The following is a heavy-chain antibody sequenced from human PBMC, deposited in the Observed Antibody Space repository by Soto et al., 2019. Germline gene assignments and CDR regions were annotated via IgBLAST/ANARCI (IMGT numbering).Heavy chain of an antibody. CDR1: GFTFSNSW. D-gene: IGHD3-16*02. CDR3: TRKRFVLDF. V-gene: IGHV3-7*03. J-gene: IGHJ6*02. Sequence: GGSLRLSCAASGFTFSNSWMSWVRQAPGKGLEWVANIKEDGSEKDYVDPVKGRFTITRDNAKNSLYLQMNNLRAEDTAVYFCTRKRFVLDFWGQGTTVIGSS. CDR2: IKEDGSEK.